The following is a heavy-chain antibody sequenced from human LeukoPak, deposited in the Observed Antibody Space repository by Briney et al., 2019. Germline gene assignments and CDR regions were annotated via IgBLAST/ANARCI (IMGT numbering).Heavy chain of an antibody. CDR2: FDPEDGET. Sequence: ASVKVSCKVSGYTLTELSMHWVRQAPGKGLEWMGGFDPEDGETIYAQKFQGRVTMTEDTSTDTAYMELSSLRSEDTAVYYCAXXXXXXDXXGPRGAFDIWGQGTMVTVSS. CDR1: GYTLTELS. J-gene: IGHJ3*02. V-gene: IGHV1-24*01. CDR3: AXXXXXXDXXGPRGAFDI.